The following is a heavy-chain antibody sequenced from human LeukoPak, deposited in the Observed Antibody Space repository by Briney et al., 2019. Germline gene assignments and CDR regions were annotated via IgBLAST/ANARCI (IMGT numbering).Heavy chain of an antibody. V-gene: IGHV1-46*01. J-gene: IGHJ4*02. D-gene: IGHD3-22*01. CDR3: ARCSPGDSSNFYAVLQY. CDR1: GYTFTSYY. Sequence: GASVKVSCKASGYTFTSYYMHWVRQAPGQGLEWMGIINPSGGSTSYAQKFQAKVTMTADKSTNTAYLEISSLTSDDTAVYYCARCSPGDSSNFYAVLQYWGQGTQVTVST. CDR2: INPSGGST.